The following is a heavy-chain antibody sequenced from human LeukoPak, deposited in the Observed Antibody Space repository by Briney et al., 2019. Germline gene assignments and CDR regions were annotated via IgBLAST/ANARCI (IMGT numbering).Heavy chain of an antibody. CDR2: LNSDGSST. CDR3: ARASNRNSINFDY. D-gene: IGHD1-1*01. CDR1: GFPFSSYW. Sequence: GRSLGLSFAASGFPFSSYWMHWVRPAPGKGLVWVSRLNSDGSSTSYADSVKGRFTISRDNAETTLHLQMNNLSAEDTAVYYCARASNRNSINFDYWGQGALVTVSS. V-gene: IGHV3-74*01. J-gene: IGHJ4*02.